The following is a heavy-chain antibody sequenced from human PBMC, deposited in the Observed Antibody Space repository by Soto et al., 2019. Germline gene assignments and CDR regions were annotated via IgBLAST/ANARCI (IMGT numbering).Heavy chain of an antibody. J-gene: IGHJ6*02. CDR2: ISYDGSNK. CDR3: AKERPGYCSSTSCYYYYGMDV. V-gene: IGHV3-30*18. CDR1: GFTFSSYG. D-gene: IGHD2-2*01. Sequence: GGSLRLSCAASGFTFSSYGMHWVRQAPGKGLEWVAVISYDGSNKYYADSVKGRFTISRDNSKNTLYLQMNSLRAEDTAVYYCAKERPGYCSSTSCYYYYGMDVWGQGTTVTVSS.